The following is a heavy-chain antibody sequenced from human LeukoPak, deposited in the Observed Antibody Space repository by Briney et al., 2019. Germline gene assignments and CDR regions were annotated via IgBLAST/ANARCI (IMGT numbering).Heavy chain of an antibody. CDR2: ISYDGSHK. Sequence: AGGSLRLSCAASGFTLSSYAMHWVRQAPGKGLEWVAVISYDGSHKYYADSVKGRFTISRDNSKNTLYLQMNSLRAEDTAVYYCARDRVAGYCSSTSCYYGFDYWGQGTLVTVSS. CDR1: GFTLSSYA. CDR3: ARDRVAGYCSSTSCYYGFDY. V-gene: IGHV3-30*04. D-gene: IGHD2-2*01. J-gene: IGHJ4*02.